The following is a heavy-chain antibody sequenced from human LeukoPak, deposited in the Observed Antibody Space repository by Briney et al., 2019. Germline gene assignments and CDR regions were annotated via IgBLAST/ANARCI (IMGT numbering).Heavy chain of an antibody. J-gene: IGHJ4*02. CDR2: IKQDGSEK. CDR3: GGGGRGGGVIVMSGY. D-gene: IGHD3-16*02. V-gene: IGHV3-7*04. Sequence: GGSLRLSCAASGFTFSSYWMSWVRQAPGKGLEWVANIKQDGSEKYYVDSVKGRFTISRDNAKNSLYLQMNSLRAEDTAVYYCGGGGRGGGVIVMSGYWGQGTLVTVSS. CDR1: GFTFSSYW.